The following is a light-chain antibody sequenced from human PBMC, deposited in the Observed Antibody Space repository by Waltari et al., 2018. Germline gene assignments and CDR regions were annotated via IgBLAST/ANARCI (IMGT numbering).Light chain of an antibody. CDR2: RDD. CDR1: GSNIANNY. J-gene: IGLJ3*02. V-gene: IGLV1-47*01. CDR3: TVWDNSVSAWV. Sequence: QSVLTQPPSASGTPGRRVTMSCSGGGSNIANNYVMWYRQLPGPAPRLLVFRDDGRPSGVPSRCSGSKSGPAASLAISVLRSEDEADYYCTVWDNSVSAWVFGGGTKLTVL.